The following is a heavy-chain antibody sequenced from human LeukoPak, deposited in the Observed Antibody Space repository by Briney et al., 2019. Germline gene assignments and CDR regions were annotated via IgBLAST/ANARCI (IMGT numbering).Heavy chain of an antibody. CDR1: GFTFGDYA. Sequence: GGSLRPSCTASGFTFGDYAMSWVRQAPGKGLEWVGFIRSKAYGGTTEYAASVKGRFTISRDDSKSIAYLQMNSLKTEDTAVYYCTRWSLLWFGELFDYWGQGTLVTVSS. J-gene: IGHJ4*02. D-gene: IGHD3-10*01. V-gene: IGHV3-49*04. CDR2: IRSKAYGGTT. CDR3: TRWSLLWFGELFDY.